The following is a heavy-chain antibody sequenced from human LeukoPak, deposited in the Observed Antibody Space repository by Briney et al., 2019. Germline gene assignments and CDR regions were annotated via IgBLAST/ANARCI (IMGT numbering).Heavy chain of an antibody. Sequence: SETLSLTCTVSGGSISSSSYYWGWIRQPPGKGLEWIGSIYYSGSTYYNPSLKSRVTISVDTSKNQFSLKLSSVTAADTAVYYCARGRPSITMVRGPRCAFDIWGQGTMVTVSS. CDR3: ARGRPSITMVRGPRCAFDI. CDR2: IYYSGST. CDR1: GGSISSSSYY. D-gene: IGHD3-10*01. V-gene: IGHV4-39*01. J-gene: IGHJ3*02.